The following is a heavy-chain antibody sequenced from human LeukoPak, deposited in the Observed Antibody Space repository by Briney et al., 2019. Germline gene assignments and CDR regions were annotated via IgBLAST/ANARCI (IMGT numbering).Heavy chain of an antibody. J-gene: IGHJ4*02. V-gene: IGHV1-3*01. D-gene: IGHD1-26*01. CDR2: ISAGNGNT. Sequence: GASVKVSCKASGYTFTSYAIHWMRQAPGQRLEWMGWISAGNGNTKYSQNFQGRVTFISNTSVTTAFMELSSLRSEDAAVYYCARDSGSGSNDYWGQGTLVTVSS. CDR3: ARDSGSGSNDY. CDR1: GYTFTSYA.